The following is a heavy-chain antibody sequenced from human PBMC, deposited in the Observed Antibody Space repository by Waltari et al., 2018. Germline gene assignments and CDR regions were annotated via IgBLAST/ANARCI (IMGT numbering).Heavy chain of an antibody. J-gene: IGHJ6*02. CDR1: GFTLSSHW. CDR2: ISSDGSTT. V-gene: IGHV3-74*01. D-gene: IGHD4-17*01. Sequence: EVQLVESGGGLVQPGESLRLSCAVSGFTLSSHWMHWVRQAPGKGLVLVSRISSDGSTTSYADSVKGRFTISRDNAKDTLYLQMNSLRAEDTAVYYCARVVVTTRNALDVWGQGTTVTVSS. CDR3: ARVVVTTRNALDV.